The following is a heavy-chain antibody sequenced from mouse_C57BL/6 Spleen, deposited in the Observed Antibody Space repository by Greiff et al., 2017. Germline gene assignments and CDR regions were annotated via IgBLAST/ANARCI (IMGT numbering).Heavy chain of an antibody. CDR1: GYTFTDYY. J-gene: IGHJ3*01. V-gene: IGHV1-26*01. CDR2: INPYNGGT. CDR3: ARYDYDGTWFAY. Sequence: EVQLQQSGPELVKPGASVKISCKASGYTFTDYYMNWVKQSHGKSLEWIGDINPYNGGTSYNQKFKGKATLTVDKSSSTAYMELRRLTSEDSAVYYCARYDYDGTWFAYWGKGTLVTVSA. D-gene: IGHD2-4*01.